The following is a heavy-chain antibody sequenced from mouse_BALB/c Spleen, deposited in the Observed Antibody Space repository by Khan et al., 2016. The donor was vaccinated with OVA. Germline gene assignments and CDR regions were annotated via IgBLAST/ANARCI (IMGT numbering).Heavy chain of an antibody. CDR3: AHPSYDPRFFEV. D-gene: IGHD2-3*01. Sequence: IQLVQSGAELVKPGASVRLSCTASGFNIKDTYIHWVKQRPEQDLEWIGRIAPANGDTKYDPKFQDKATITSDTSSNTSYLQLRSLTSEDTAVYYWAHPSYDPRFFEVWGAGTTVTVSS. CDR2: IAPANGDT. J-gene: IGHJ1*01. V-gene: IGHV14-3*02. CDR1: GFNIKDTY.